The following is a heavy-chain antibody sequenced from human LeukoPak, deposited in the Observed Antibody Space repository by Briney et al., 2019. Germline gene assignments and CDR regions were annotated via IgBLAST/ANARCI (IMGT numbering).Heavy chain of an antibody. Sequence: QTGGSLRLSCAASGFTFSSYSMNWVRQAPGKGLEWVANIKQDGSEKYYVDSVKGRFTISRDNAKNSLYLQMNSLRAEDTAVYYCARGPDYGDDTYPDYWGQGTLVTVSS. CDR3: ARGPDYGDDTYPDY. D-gene: IGHD4-17*01. V-gene: IGHV3-7*01. J-gene: IGHJ4*02. CDR2: IKQDGSEK. CDR1: GFTFSSYS.